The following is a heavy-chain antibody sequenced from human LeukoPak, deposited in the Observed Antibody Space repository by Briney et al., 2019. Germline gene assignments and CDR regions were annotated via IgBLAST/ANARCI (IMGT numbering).Heavy chain of an antibody. CDR1: GYSISSGYY. D-gene: IGHD3-16*02. CDR3: VGRDVWGSYRYTHTPSNDY. V-gene: IGHV4-38-2*01. J-gene: IGHJ4*02. CDR2: IYHSGST. Sequence: SETLSLTCAVSGYSISSGYYWGWIRQPPGKGLEWIGSIYHSGSTYYNPSLKSRVTISADTSKNQFSLKLSSVTAADTAVYYCVGRDVWGSYRYTHTPSNDYWGQGTLVTVSS.